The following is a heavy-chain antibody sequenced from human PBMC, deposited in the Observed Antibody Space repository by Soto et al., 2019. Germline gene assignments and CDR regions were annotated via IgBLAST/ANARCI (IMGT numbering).Heavy chain of an antibody. J-gene: IGHJ4*02. V-gene: IGHV4-61*01. CDR1: GGSVSDKTYY. Sequence: SETLSLTCSVSGGSVSDKTYYWSWIRQPPGKRLEWIGYVYYSGTTDYNPSLNSRATMSVETSKNQFSLKLSSVTAADTAVYYCARDIASYAYGEGYWGQGIQVTVSS. D-gene: IGHD2-21*01. CDR3: ARDIASYAYGEGY. CDR2: VYYSGTT.